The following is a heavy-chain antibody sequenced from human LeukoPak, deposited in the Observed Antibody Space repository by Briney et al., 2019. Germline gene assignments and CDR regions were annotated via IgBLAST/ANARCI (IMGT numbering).Heavy chain of an antibody. CDR3: ARDWGAYYHFFDY. J-gene: IGHJ4*02. V-gene: IGHV3-74*01. Sequence: GGSLRLSCAASGFTFSSSWMHWVRQAPGKGLVWVSRITRDGSSTTYADSVKGRFTTSRDNAKKSLYLQMNSLRAEDTAVYYCARDWGAYYHFFDYWGQGTLVTVSS. CDR2: ITRDGSST. CDR1: GFTFSSSW. D-gene: IGHD3-22*01.